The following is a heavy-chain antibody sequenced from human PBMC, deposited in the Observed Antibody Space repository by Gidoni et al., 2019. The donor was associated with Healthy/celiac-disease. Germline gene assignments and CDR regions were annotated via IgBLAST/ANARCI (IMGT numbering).Heavy chain of an antibody. CDR3: TSPPYDSSGYYYYYYGMDV. Sequence: EVQLVESGGGLVQPGGSLNLSCAASGFTFSGSAMHWVRQASGKGLEWVGRIRSKANSYATAYAASVKGRFTISRDDSKNTAYLQMNSLKTEDTAVYYCTSPPYDSSGYYYYYYGMDVWGQGTTVTVSS. V-gene: IGHV3-73*02. D-gene: IGHD3-22*01. CDR1: GFTFSGSA. J-gene: IGHJ6*02. CDR2: IRSKANSYAT.